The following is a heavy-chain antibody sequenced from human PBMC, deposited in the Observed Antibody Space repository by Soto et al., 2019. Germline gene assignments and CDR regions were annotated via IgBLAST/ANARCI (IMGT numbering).Heavy chain of an antibody. CDR1: GFSLSTTGVG. D-gene: IGHD3-16*01. CDR3: AYRLRQGATYCDL. J-gene: IGHJ2*01. Sequence: QITLKESGPTLVKPTQTLTLTCTVSGFSLSTTGVGVGWIRQAPGKALDYLAIIFWYDDKYYSPPLKSRITITKDTSENQLVLTLTDVAPVDTGTYYCAYRLRQGATYCDLWGRGTLVTVSS. CDR2: IFWYDDK. V-gene: IGHV2-5*01.